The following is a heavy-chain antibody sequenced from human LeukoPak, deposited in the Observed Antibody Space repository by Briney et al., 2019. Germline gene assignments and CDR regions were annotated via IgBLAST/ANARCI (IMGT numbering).Heavy chain of an antibody. CDR1: GFTLSSYA. V-gene: IGHV3-23*01. J-gene: IGHJ3*02. Sequence: GGSLRFSCAASGFTLSSYAMSWVRQAPGKGLEWVSAISGSGGSTYYADSVKGRFTTSRDNSKNTLYLQMNSLRAEDTAVYYCAKRSSSGYAFDIWGQGTMVTVSS. CDR3: AKRSSSGYAFDI. D-gene: IGHD6-13*01. CDR2: ISGSGGST.